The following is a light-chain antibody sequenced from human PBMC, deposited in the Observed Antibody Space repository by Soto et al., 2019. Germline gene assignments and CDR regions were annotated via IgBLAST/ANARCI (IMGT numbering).Light chain of an antibody. CDR3: HQYASSRFT. Sequence: ESVLTQAAGTLSLSPGERATLSCRASQSVSSSYLAWYQQKPGQAPRLLIYGASSRATGIPDRFSGSGSGTDFTLTISRLEPEDFAVYYCHQYASSRFTFGPGPKVAIK. CDR1: QSVSSSY. V-gene: IGKV3-20*01. CDR2: GAS. J-gene: IGKJ3*01.